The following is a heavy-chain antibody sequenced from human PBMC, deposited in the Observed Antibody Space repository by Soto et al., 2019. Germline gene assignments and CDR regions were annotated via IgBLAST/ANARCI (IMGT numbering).Heavy chain of an antibody. CDR1: GYTFITYH. CDR3: ARSGAVVPAAYSDF. V-gene: IGHV1-46*03. J-gene: IGHJ4*02. D-gene: IGHD2-2*01. Sequence: ASVKVSCKASGYTFITYHMPWVRQAPGQGLEWMVIIIPSGGSTNYAQKFQGRVKMTRDTSTSTVYMELSSLGSEDTAVYYCARSGAVVPAAYSDFWGQGTQVTVSS. CDR2: IIPSGGST.